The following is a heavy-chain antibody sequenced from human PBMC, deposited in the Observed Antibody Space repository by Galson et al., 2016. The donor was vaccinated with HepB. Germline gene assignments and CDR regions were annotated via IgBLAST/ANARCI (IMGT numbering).Heavy chain of an antibody. D-gene: IGHD1-14*01. CDR1: DDSIRGYY. Sequence: SETLSLTCTVSDDSIRGYYWSWIRQPPGKGLEWIGYIYSTGSTKYNPSLKSQSPISVNAAKNQFSLQLTSVTTADSAIYFCARHCSRTYCPEVTGAFDVWGQGTLVTVSS. V-gene: IGHV4-59*08. CDR3: ARHCSRTYCPEVTGAFDV. CDR2: IYSTGST. J-gene: IGHJ3*01.